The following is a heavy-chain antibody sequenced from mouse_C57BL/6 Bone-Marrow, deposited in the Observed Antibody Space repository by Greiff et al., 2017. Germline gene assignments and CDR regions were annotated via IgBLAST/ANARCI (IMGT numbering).Heavy chain of an antibody. CDR3: ARRDYGSRAWFAY. CDR2: IDPSDSYT. CDR1: GYTFTSYW. D-gene: IGHD1-1*01. V-gene: IGHV1-69*01. Sequence: QVQLQQPGAELVMPGASVKLSCKASGYTFTSYWMHWVKQRPGQGLEWIGEIDPSDSYTNYNQKFQGKSTLTVDKSSSTAYMQLSSLTSEDSAVYYCARRDYGSRAWFAYWGQGTLVTVSA. J-gene: IGHJ3*01.